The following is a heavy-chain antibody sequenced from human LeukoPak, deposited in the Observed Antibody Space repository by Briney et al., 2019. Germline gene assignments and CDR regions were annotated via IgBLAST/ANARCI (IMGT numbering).Heavy chain of an antibody. CDR1: GFTFSSYW. CDR3: ARDLRGSYYVGAFDI. J-gene: IGHJ3*02. Sequence: GGSLRLSCAASGFTFSSYWMSWVRQDPGKGLEWVANIKQDGSEKYYVDSVKGRFTISRDNAKNSLYLQMNSLRAEDTAVYYCARDLRGSYYVGAFDIWGQGTMVTVSS. CDR2: IKQDGSEK. V-gene: IGHV3-7*01. D-gene: IGHD1-26*01.